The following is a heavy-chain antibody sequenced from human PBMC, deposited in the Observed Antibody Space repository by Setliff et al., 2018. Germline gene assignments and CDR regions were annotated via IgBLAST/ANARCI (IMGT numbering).Heavy chain of an antibody. CDR2: RYYTGTA. D-gene: IGHD3-3*01. V-gene: IGHV4-39*01. CDR1: GVDVIERLYY. J-gene: IGHJ4*02. Sequence: SETLSLTCSASGVDVIERLYYWSWVRQSPGKGLEWIGTRYYTGTAFYNPSLESRVAVSLDASEKKFSLNLRSVTTADTAVYYCARHFYPPDFFAHWGQRLLVTVSS. CDR3: ARHFYPPDFFAH.